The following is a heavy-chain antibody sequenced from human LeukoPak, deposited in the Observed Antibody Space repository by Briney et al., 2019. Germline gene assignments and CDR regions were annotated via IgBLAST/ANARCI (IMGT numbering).Heavy chain of an antibody. CDR2: IRYDGINK. CDR3: ARGLGNYYDSSGYDKGGY. Sequence: GGSLRLSCAASGFIFSSYGMHWVRQAPGKGLEWVAFIRYDGINKYYADSVKGRFTVSRDNSKNTLYLQMNSLRAEDTAVYYCARGLGNYYDSSGYDKGGYWGQGTLATVSS. CDR1: GFIFSSYG. J-gene: IGHJ4*02. V-gene: IGHV3-30*02. D-gene: IGHD3-22*01.